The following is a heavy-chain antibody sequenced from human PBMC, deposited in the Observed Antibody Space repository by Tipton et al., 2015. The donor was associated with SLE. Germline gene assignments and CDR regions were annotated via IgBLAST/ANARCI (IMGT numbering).Heavy chain of an antibody. V-gene: IGHV4-34*01. J-gene: IGHJ3*02. CDR1: GGSFSGYY. D-gene: IGHD2-2*01. CDR2: INHSGST. Sequence: TLSLTCAVYGGSFSGYYWSWIRQPPGKGLEWIGEINHSGSTNYNPSLKSRVTISVDMSKNHFSLKLKSVTAADTAVYYCARDQAFDIWGQGTMVTVSS. CDR3: ARDQAFDI.